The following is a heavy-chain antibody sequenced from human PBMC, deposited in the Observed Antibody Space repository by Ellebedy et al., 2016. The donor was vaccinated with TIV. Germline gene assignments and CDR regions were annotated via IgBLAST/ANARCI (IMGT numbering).Heavy chain of an antibody. Sequence: SETLSLXCAVYIGPFSGYFWSWIRQPPGKGLEWIGEINHSGTTNYNPSLKSRVTMSVDSSENQLSLKLSSVTASVTAMYYCVRTADEVVVAVPRPQFSNWFDPWGQGTLVTV. J-gene: IGHJ5*02. D-gene: IGHD2-15*01. CDR3: VRTADEVVVAVPRPQFSNWFDP. V-gene: IGHV4-34*01. CDR2: INHSGTT. CDR1: IGPFSGYF.